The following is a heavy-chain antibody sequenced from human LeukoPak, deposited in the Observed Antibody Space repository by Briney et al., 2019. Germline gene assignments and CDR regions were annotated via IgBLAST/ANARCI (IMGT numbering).Heavy chain of an antibody. CDR2: INHSGGST. Sequence: AAVKVSRKASGYTFTSYYMHWVRPAPGQGLEWMGIINHSGGSTSYAQKSQGRVTMTTGKSTSTAYMELSSLRYEDTAVYYCARDAHMSGSYYNFDYWGQGTLVTVSS. V-gene: IGHV1-46*01. CDR1: GYTFTSYY. J-gene: IGHJ4*02. CDR3: ARDAHMSGSYYNFDY. D-gene: IGHD1-26*01.